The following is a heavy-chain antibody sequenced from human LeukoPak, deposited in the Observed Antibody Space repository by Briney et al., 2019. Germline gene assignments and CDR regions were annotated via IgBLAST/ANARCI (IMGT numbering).Heavy chain of an antibody. D-gene: IGHD2-2*02. CDR3: ARGIVAVPAAIPVSPNWFDP. CDR2: INDRGST. CDR1: GGSISSGGYS. J-gene: IGHJ5*02. Sequence: SETLSLTCTVSGGSISSGGYSWTWIRQPPGKGREWIGYINDRGSTYSNPSLKSRDTISVDTSKNQFSLKLSSVTAADTAVYYCARGIVAVPAAIPVSPNWFDPWGQGTLVTVSS. V-gene: IGHV4-30-4*08.